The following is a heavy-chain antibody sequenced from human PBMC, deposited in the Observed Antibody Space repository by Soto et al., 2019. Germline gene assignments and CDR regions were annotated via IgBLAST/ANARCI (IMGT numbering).Heavy chain of an antibody. CDR3: ARDSGAKLSSS. J-gene: IGHJ4*02. Sequence: ASVKVSCKVSGGTFTTSSISWVRQAPGQGLEWMGAIMPIFGTTNYAQEFQGRLTITADESTRTAYMELSSLGSQDTALYFCARDSGAKLSSSWGQGTLVTVSS. V-gene: IGHV1-69*13. D-gene: IGHD6-13*01. CDR1: GGTFTTSS. CDR2: IMPIFGTT.